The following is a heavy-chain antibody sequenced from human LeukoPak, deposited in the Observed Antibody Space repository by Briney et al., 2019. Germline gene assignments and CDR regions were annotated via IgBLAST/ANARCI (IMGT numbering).Heavy chain of an antibody. V-gene: IGHV3-7*05. D-gene: IGHD3-9*01. CDR3: ARQYYDILTGYYLHFDY. Sequence: GGCLRLSCAASGFTFSSYWMSWVRQAPGKGLEWVANILQDRSEKSYVDSVKGRFTISRDNAKNSLYRQMNSLRAEDTAVYYCARQYYDILTGYYLHFDYWGKGTLVTAST. J-gene: IGHJ4*02. CDR1: GFTFSSYW. CDR2: ILQDRSEK.